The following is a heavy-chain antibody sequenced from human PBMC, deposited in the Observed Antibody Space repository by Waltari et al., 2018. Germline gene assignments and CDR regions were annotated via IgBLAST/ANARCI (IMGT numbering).Heavy chain of an antibody. J-gene: IGHJ4*02. V-gene: IGHV4-34*01. CDR3: ARGLRLRYFDGFDY. Sequence: QVQLQQWGAGLLKPSETLSLTCAVYGGSFSGYYWSWIRQPPGKGLEWIGEINHSGSTNYNPSLKSRVTISVDTSKNQCSLKLSSVTAADTAVYYCARGLRLRYFDGFDYWGQGTLVTVSS. D-gene: IGHD3-9*01. CDR2: INHSGST. CDR1: GGSFSGYY.